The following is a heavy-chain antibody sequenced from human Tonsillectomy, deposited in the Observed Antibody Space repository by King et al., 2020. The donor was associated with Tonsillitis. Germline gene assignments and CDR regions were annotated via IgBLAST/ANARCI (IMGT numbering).Heavy chain of an antibody. CDR2: IWYDGSNK. Sequence: VQLVESGGGVVQPGRSLGLSCAASGFTFSNYGMHWVRQAPGKGLEWVAIIWYDGSNKYYADSVKGRFTVSRDNSKNTLYLQMNSLRVEDTAVYYCARDEGAVGGTFFDYWGQGTLVTVSS. D-gene: IGHD1-26*01. CDR3: ARDEGAVGGTFFDY. V-gene: IGHV3-33*01. J-gene: IGHJ4*02. CDR1: GFTFSNYG.